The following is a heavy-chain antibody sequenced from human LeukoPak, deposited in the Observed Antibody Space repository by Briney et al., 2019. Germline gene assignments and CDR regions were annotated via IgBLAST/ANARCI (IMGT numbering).Heavy chain of an antibody. CDR2: IYYSGST. V-gene: IGHV4-39*07. CDR3: ARADYGDSDFDY. J-gene: IGHJ4*02. CDR1: GGSISSSSYY. Sequence: SETLSLTCTVSGGSISSSSYYWGWIRQPPGKGLEWIGSIYYSGSTYYNPSLKSRVTISVDTSKNQFSLKLNSVTAADTAVYYCARADYGDSDFDYWGQGTLVTVSS. D-gene: IGHD4-17*01.